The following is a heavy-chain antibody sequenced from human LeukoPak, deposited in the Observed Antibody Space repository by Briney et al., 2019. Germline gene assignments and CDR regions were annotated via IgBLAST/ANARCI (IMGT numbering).Heavy chain of an antibody. D-gene: IGHD5-12*01. J-gene: IGHJ4*02. Sequence: GGSLRLSCAASGFTFDDYAMHWVRQAPGKGLEWVSGISWNSGSIGYADSVKGRFTISRDNAKNTLNLQMNSLRAEDTAVYYCANRYSGYDWNGDDYWGQGTLVTVSS. CDR1: GFTFDDYA. V-gene: IGHV3-9*01. CDR3: ANRYSGYDWNGDDY. CDR2: ISWNSGSI.